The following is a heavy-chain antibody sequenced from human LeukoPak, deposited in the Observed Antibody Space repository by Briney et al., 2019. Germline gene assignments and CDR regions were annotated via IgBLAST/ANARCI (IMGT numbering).Heavy chain of an antibody. V-gene: IGHV3-53*01. CDR3: AACPHGPDYSHH. CDR2: MYPGGST. CDR1: GLTVSSNY. Sequence: PGESLRLSCAASGLTVSSNYMSWVRQAPGKGLEWVSVMYPGGSTYYADSVKGRFTISRDNSKNTVFLRMSSPRAEDTAIYFCAACPHGPDYSHHWGQGTPVTISS. D-gene: IGHD2-2*01. J-gene: IGHJ4*02.